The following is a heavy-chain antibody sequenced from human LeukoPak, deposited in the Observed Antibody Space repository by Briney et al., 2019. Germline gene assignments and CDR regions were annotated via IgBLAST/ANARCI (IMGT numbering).Heavy chain of an antibody. J-gene: IGHJ5*02. CDR1: GFTFSSYA. D-gene: IGHD3-16*01. CDR2: ISSNGGST. Sequence: GGSLRLSCAASGFTFSSYAMHWVRQAPGKGLEYVSAISSNGGSTYYANSVKGRFTISRDNSKNTLYLQMGSLRAEDMAVYYCARGRLGGALYNWFDPWGQGTLVTVSS. V-gene: IGHV3-64*01. CDR3: ARGRLGGALYNWFDP.